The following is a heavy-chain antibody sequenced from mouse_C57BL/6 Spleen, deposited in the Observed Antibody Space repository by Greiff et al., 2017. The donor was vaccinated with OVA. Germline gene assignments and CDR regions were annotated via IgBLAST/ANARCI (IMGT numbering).Heavy chain of an antibody. CDR2: IDPETGGT. D-gene: IGHD2-14*01. V-gene: IGHV1-15*01. CDR1: GYTFTDYE. J-gene: IGHJ2*01. Sequence: QVQLQQSGAELVRPGASVTLSCKASGYTFTDYEMHWVKQTPVHGLEWIGAIDPETGGTAYNQKFKGKAILTADKSSSTAYMELRSLTSEDSAVYYCTRDYSYDFDYWGQGTTLTVSS. CDR3: TRDYSYDFDY.